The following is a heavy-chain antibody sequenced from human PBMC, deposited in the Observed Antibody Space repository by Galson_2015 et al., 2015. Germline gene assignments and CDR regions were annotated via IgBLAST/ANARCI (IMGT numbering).Heavy chain of an antibody. J-gene: IGHJ4*02. D-gene: IGHD2-15*01. V-gene: IGHV3-23*01. CDR3: ARSVAVVKDY. CDR2: ISDGGIST. CDR1: GFPFSSHS. Sequence: SLRLSCADSGFPFSSHSMRWVRQAPGKGLQWVSTISDGGISTVYADSVKGRFTISRDNAKDTLYLQMNSLRAEDTAVYYCARSVAVVKDYWGQGTLVTVSS.